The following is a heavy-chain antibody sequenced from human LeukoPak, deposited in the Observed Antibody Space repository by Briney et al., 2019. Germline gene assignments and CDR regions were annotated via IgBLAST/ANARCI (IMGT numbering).Heavy chain of an antibody. J-gene: IGHJ3*02. CDR2: IYTGGST. CDR1: GFAFSGRY. V-gene: IGHV3-53*01. D-gene: IGHD1-26*01. Sequence: PGGSLRLSCAASGFAFSGRYMSWVRQAPGSGVEWVSVIYTGGSTYYRDCVTGRFTISRDISQNTVYLQMNSLRAEDTAVYYCTRDRSNSGTRDAFDIWGQGTMVSVSS. CDR3: TRDRSNSGTRDAFDI.